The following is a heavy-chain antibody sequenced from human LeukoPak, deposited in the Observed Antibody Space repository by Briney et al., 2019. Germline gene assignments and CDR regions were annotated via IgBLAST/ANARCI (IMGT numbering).Heavy chain of an antibody. CDR2: ISSSSSYI. J-gene: IGHJ2*01. CDR3: ARDRDGYNYNGHYWYFDL. V-gene: IGHV3-21*01. CDR1: GFTFSSYS. Sequence: GGSLRLSCAASGFTFSSYSMNWVRQAPGKGLEWVSSISSSSSYIYYADSVKGRFTISRDNAKNSLYLQMNSLRAEDTAVYYCARDRDGYNYNGHYWYFDLWGRGTLVTVSS. D-gene: IGHD5-24*01.